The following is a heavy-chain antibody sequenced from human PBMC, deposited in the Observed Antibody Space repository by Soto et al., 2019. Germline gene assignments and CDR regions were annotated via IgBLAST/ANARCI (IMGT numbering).Heavy chain of an antibody. Sequence: QVQLVESGGGVVQPGRSLRLSCAASGFTFSSYGMHWVRQAPGKGLEWVAVIWYDGSNKYYADSVKGRFTISRDNSKNTLYLQMNSLRAEDTAVYYCERDRGGSIAAAGRSYFDYWGQGTLVTVSS. CDR2: IWYDGSNK. V-gene: IGHV3-33*01. D-gene: IGHD6-13*01. J-gene: IGHJ4*02. CDR3: ERDRGGSIAAAGRSYFDY. CDR1: GFTFSSYG.